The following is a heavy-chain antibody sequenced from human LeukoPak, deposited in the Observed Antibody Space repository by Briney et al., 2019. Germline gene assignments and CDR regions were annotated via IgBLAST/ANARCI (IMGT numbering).Heavy chain of an antibody. CDR1: GYSISSDYY. CDR2: IYHSGST. J-gene: IGHJ5*02. CDR3: ARVPGAYYDISIGFGSGWFDP. V-gene: IGHV4-38-2*02. D-gene: IGHD3-9*01. Sequence: SETLSLTCIVSGYSISSDYYWGWIRQPPGKGLEWIGNIYHSGSTYYNPSLRSRVTISIDTSKNQFSLKLRSMTATDTAMYYCARVPGAYYDISIGFGSGWFDPWGQGILVTVSS.